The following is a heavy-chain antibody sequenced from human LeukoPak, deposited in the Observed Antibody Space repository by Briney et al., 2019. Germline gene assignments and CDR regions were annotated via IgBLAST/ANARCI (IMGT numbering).Heavy chain of an antibody. Sequence: SETLSLTCAVSGDSITSASYYWGWIRQPPGKGLEWIGSIYYNGRTYYKSSLKSRVSISVDTSKNQCSLKLSSVTAADTAVYYCARGGNWNYGSSGFDYWGQGTLVTVSS. D-gene: IGHD1-7*01. CDR2: IYYNGRT. CDR1: GDSITSASYY. V-gene: IGHV4-39*07. J-gene: IGHJ4*02. CDR3: ARGGNWNYGSSGFDY.